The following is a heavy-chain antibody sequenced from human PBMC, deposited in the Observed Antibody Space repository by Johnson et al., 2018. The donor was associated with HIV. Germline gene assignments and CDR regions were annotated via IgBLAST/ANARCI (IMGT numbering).Heavy chain of an antibody. Sequence: AQLVESGGGEVQPGGSLRLSCAASGFTVSSNYMSWVRQAPGKGLEWVSVIYSGGSTYYADSVKGRFPISRDNSKNTLYLQMNSLKTEDTAVYYCTTVLQFLEWNINDAFDIWGQGTMVTVSS. CDR1: GFTVSSNY. CDR2: IYSGGST. D-gene: IGHD3-3*01. J-gene: IGHJ3*02. CDR3: TTVLQFLEWNINDAFDI. V-gene: IGHV3-66*01.